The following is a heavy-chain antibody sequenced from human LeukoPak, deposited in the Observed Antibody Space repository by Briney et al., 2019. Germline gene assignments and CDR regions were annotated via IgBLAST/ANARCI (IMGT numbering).Heavy chain of an antibody. Sequence: GGSLRLSCAAFGFTISSYEMNWVRQAPGKGLEWVSYISSSGITIYYADSVKGRFTISRDNAKNPLYLQMNSLRAEDTAVYYCATKVAGTTHFSYWGQGTLVTVSS. V-gene: IGHV3-48*03. D-gene: IGHD6-19*01. J-gene: IGHJ4*02. CDR2: ISSSGITI. CDR1: GFTISSYE. CDR3: ATKVAGTTHFSY.